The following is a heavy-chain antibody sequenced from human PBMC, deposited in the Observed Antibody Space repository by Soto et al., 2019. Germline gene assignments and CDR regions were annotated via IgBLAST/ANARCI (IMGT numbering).Heavy chain of an antibody. CDR1: GYTFTGYY. V-gene: IGHV1-2*04. CDR2: INPNSGGT. D-gene: IGHD4-17*01. CDR3: ARSFTTVTDYYYYYGMDV. J-gene: IGHJ6*02. Sequence: ASVKVSCKASGYTFTGYYMHWVRQAPGQGLEWMGWINPNSGGTNYAQKFQGWVTMTRDTSISTAYMELSRLRSDDTAVYYCARSFTTVTDYYYYYGMDVWGQGTTVTVSS.